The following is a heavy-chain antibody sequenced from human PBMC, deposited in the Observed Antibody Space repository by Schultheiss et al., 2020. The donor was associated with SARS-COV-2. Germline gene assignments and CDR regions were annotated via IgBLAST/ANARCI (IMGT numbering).Heavy chain of an antibody. D-gene: IGHD3-16*02. J-gene: IGHJ3*02. CDR2: INHSGST. CDR1: GGSISSYY. V-gene: IGHV4-59*01. CDR3: AKSSGELSYDSFDI. Sequence: GSLRLSCTVSGGSISSYYWSWIRQPPGKGLEWIGEINHSGSTNYNPSLKSRVTISVDTSKNQFSLKLSSVTAADTAVFYCAKSSGELSYDSFDIWGQGTMVTVSS.